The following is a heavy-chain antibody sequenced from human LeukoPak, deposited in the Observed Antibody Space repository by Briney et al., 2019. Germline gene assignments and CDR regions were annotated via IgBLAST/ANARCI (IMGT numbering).Heavy chain of an antibody. D-gene: IGHD2-2*01. V-gene: IGHV3-30*18. CDR3: AKGPLRGTAAAIDY. J-gene: IGHJ4*02. Sequence: GGSLRLSCAASGFTFNNYGMYWVRQAPGKGLEWVAVISYDGRNIHYPDSVKGRFTISRDISTDTLWLQMDSLRTEDTAVYYCAKGPLRGTAAAIDYWGQGTLVTVSS. CDR2: ISYDGRNI. CDR1: GFTFNNYG.